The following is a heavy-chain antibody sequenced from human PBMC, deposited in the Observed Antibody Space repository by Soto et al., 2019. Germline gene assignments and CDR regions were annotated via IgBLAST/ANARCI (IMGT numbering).Heavy chain of an antibody. Sequence: SVKVSCKASGGTFSSYAISWVRQAPGQGLEWMGGIIPIFGTANYAQKFQGRVTITADKSTSTAYMELSSLRSEDTAVYYCARGKYYDSSASDYFDHWGQGTLVTVSS. CDR3: ARGKYYDSSASDYFDH. CDR1: GGTFSSYA. V-gene: IGHV1-69*06. D-gene: IGHD3-22*01. CDR2: IIPIFGTA. J-gene: IGHJ4*02.